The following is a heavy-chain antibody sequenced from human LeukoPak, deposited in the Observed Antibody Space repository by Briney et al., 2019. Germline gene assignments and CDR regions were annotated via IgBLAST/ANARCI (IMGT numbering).Heavy chain of an antibody. J-gene: IGHJ5*02. CDR3: AKGSSGYFADL. Sequence: GGSLRLSCAASGFTFNNYGLIWVRQAPGKGLEWVAAISNDGGGTMYAAFVEGRFTISRDNSKNTLFLQMNSLRAEDTALYYCAKGSSGYFADLWGQGTLVTVSS. V-gene: IGHV3-23*01. CDR2: ISNDGGGT. CDR1: GFTFNNYG. D-gene: IGHD3-22*01.